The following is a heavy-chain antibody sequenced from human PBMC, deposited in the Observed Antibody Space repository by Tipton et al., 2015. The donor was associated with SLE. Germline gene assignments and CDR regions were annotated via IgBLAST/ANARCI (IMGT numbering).Heavy chain of an antibody. D-gene: IGHD6-19*01. CDR3: ASQQWLVRFDY. CDR2: IYYSGST. Sequence: TLSLTCTVSGVSISSGGYSWSWIRQSPGKGLEWIGSIYYSGSTYYNPSLKSRVTISVDTSKNQFSLKLSSVTAADTAVYYCASQQWLVRFDYWGQGTLVTVSS. V-gene: IGHV4-30-2*03. J-gene: IGHJ4*02. CDR1: GVSISSGGYS.